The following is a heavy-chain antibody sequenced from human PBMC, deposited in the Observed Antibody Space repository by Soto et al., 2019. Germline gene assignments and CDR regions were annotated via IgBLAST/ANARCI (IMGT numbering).Heavy chain of an antibody. CDR1: GFTFSNAW. D-gene: IGHD4-17*01. CDR2: IKSRTDGGTT. CDR3: TTQATTVTTYYYYGMDV. Sequence: GGSLRLSCAASGFTFSNAWMSWVRQAPGKGLEWVGRIKSRTDGGTTDYAAPVKGRSTISRDDSKNTLYLQMNSLKTEDTAVYYCTTQATTVTTYYYYGMDVWGQGTTVTVSS. V-gene: IGHV3-15*01. J-gene: IGHJ6*02.